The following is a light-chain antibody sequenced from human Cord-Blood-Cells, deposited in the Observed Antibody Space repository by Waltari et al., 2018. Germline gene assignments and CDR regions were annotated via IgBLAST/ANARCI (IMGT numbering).Light chain of an antibody. J-gene: IGLJ2*01. V-gene: IGLV7-43*01. Sequence: QTVVTQEPSLTVSPGGTVTPTCASSTGAVTSGYYPNWFQQKPGQAPRALIYSNSNKHSWTPARFSVSLLGGKAALTLSGVQPEDEAEYYCLLYYGGAVVFGGGTKLTVL. CDR3: LLYYGGAVV. CDR2: SNS. CDR1: TGAVTSGYY.